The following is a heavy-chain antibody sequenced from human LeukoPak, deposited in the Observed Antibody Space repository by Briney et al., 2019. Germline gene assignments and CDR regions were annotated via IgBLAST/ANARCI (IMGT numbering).Heavy chain of an antibody. CDR2: MNPNSGNT. V-gene: IGHV1-8*02. CDR1: GYTFTSYD. CDR3: ATGKIAARRGSWFDP. D-gene: IGHD6-6*01. Sequence: ASVKVSCKASGYTFTSYDINWVRQATGQGLEWMGWMNPNSGNTGYAQKFQGRVTMTRDTSINTAYMELSSLRSEDTAIYYCATGKIAARRGSWFDPWGQGTLVTVSS. J-gene: IGHJ5*02.